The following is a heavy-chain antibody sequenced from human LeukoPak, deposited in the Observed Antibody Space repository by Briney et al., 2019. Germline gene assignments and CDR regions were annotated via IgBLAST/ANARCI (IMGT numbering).Heavy chain of an antibody. J-gene: IGHJ4*02. CDR1: GYTFTSYD. CDR2: MNPNSGNT. V-gene: IGHV1-8*01. Sequence: GASVKVSCKASGYTFTSYDMNWVRQATGQGLEWMGWMNPNSGNTGYAQRCQGRVTMTRNTSISTAYMELSRLRTEDTAVYYCARDLGDSSSSGNFDYWGQGPLVTVSS. D-gene: IGHD6-6*01. CDR3: ARDLGDSSSSGNFDY.